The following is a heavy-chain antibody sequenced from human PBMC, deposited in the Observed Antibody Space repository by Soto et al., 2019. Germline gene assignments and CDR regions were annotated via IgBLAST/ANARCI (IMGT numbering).Heavy chain of an antibody. CDR1: GFTFSSYG. CDR2: ISYDGSNK. Sequence: QVQLVESGGGVVQPGRSPRLSCAASGFTFSSYGMHWVRQAPGKGLEWVAIISYDGSNKYYADSVKGRFTISRDNSKNTLYLQMNSLRAEDTAVYYCAKSPLSVTSSYYFDYWGQGTLVTVSS. CDR3: AKSPLSVTSSYYFDY. J-gene: IGHJ4*02. D-gene: IGHD4-17*01. V-gene: IGHV3-30*18.